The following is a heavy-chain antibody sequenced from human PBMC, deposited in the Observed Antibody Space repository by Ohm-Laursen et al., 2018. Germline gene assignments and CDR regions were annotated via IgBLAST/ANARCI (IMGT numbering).Heavy chain of an antibody. CDR1: GVSISSYY. D-gene: IGHD3-22*01. Sequence: TLSLTCTVSGVSISSYYWTWIRQPPGMGREWIGYIYYTGSTSYNPSLKSRVTISVDTSKNQFFLKMSSVTAADTAVYYCARRANSAYPYYLDHWGQGTLVTVSS. V-gene: IGHV4-59*08. CDR3: ARRANSAYPYYLDH. J-gene: IGHJ4*02. CDR2: IYYTGST.